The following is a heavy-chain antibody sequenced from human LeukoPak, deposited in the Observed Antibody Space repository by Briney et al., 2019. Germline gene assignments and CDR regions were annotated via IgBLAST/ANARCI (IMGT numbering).Heavy chain of an antibody. D-gene: IGHD4-23*01. CDR2: VHHGGST. V-gene: IGHV4-38-2*02. Sequence: SETLSLTCIVSGDSISYGYWSWLRQPPGKGLEWIGTVHHGGSTYYNPSLKSRVTISVDTSKNQFSLKVTSVTAADTAMYYCATDRDVRWFFHWGQGTLVTVSS. CDR3: ATDRDVRWFFH. J-gene: IGHJ4*02. CDR1: GDSISYGY.